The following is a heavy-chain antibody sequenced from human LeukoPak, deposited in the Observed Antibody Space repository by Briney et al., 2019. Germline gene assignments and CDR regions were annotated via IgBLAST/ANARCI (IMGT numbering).Heavy chain of an antibody. CDR1: GYTFTGYY. J-gene: IGHJ4*02. CDR3: ARAGPLGGGSSLIDY. D-gene: IGHD2-15*01. CDR2: INPNSGGT. V-gene: IGHV1-2*02. Sequence: ASVKVSCKASGYTFTGYYMHWVRQAPGQGLEWMGWINPNSGGTNYAQKVQGRVTMTRDTSISTAYMELSRLRSDDTAVYYCARAGPLGGGSSLIDYWGQGTLVTVSS.